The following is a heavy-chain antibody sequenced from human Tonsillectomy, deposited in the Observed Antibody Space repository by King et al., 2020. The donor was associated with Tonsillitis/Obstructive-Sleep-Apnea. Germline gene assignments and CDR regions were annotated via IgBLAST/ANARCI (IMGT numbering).Heavy chain of an antibody. J-gene: IGHJ4*02. CDR2: IYPGDSDP. D-gene: IGHD4-17*01. CDR3: ARWIYGDYEHFDY. CDR1: GYSFSSYW. V-gene: IGHV5-51*01. Sequence: QLVQSGAEVKKSGESLKISCKGSGYSFSSYWIGWVRQMPGKGLKWMGIIYPGDSDPRYGPSFQGQVTISAAKSISTAYLQWSSLKASDTAMYYCARWIYGDYEHFDYWGQGTLVTVSS.